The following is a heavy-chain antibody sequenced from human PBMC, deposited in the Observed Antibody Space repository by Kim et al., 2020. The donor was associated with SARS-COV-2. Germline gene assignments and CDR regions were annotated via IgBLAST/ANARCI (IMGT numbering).Heavy chain of an antibody. D-gene: IGHD4-17*01. Sequence: PALSSRVTLSVDTSKNPFSLKLSSVTAADTAVYYCARVATVTTTPFDYWGQGTLVTVSS. CDR3: ARVATVTTTPFDY. J-gene: IGHJ4*02. V-gene: IGHV4-59*12.